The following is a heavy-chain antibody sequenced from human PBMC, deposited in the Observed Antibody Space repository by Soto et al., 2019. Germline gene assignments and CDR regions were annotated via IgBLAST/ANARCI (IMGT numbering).Heavy chain of an antibody. CDR1: GDSISSGGYS. CDR3: ARLDI. CDR2: IYRPGDT. V-gene: IGHV4-30-2*01. J-gene: IGHJ3*02. Sequence: SETLSLTCAVSGDSISSGGYSWSWIRQPPGRGLEWIGYIYRPGDTYYNPSLKSRVTISVDTSKNQFSLKLSSVTAADTAVYYCARLDIWGQGTMVTVSS.